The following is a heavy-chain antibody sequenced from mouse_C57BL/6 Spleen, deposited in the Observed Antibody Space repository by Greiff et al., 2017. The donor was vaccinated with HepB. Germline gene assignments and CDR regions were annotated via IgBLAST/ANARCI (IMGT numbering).Heavy chain of an antibody. Sequence: VQLKESGPVLVKPGASVKMSCKASGYTFTDYYMNWVKQSHGKSLEWIGVINPYNGGTSYNQKFKGKATLTVDKSSSTAYMELNSLTSEDSAVYYCASPYAMDYWGQGTSVTVSS. CDR1: GYTFTDYY. J-gene: IGHJ4*01. V-gene: IGHV1-19*01. CDR2: INPYNGGT. CDR3: ASPYAMDY.